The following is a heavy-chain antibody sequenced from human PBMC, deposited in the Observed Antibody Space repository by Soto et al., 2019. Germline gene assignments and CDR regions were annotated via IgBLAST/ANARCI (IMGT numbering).Heavy chain of an antibody. CDR3: ATSQKGYSWNCFDD. V-gene: IGHV4-39*01. CDR2: VFYTGFT. J-gene: IGHJ4*02. CDR1: GASISGSYYY. D-gene: IGHD5-12*01. Sequence: PSETLSLTCAVSGASISGSYYYWAWLRQSPGKGPDWIGSVFYTGFTSYNPSLESRVSVSVDTSKSQFSLKLSAVTAADTAVYYCATSQKGYSWNCFDDWGQVDLVPAYS.